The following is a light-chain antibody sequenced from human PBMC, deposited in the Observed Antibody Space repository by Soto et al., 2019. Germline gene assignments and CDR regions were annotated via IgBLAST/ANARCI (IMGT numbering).Light chain of an antibody. CDR2: GAS. V-gene: IGKV3-15*01. Sequence: EIVMTQSPATLSVSPGERATLSCRASQSVSSNLAWYQHKPGQAPRLLIYGASTRATGIPARFSGSGSGTEFTLTISSLQSEDFAVYYCQQSNNWPPLTFGGGTKVEIK. J-gene: IGKJ4*01. CDR3: QQSNNWPPLT. CDR1: QSVSSN.